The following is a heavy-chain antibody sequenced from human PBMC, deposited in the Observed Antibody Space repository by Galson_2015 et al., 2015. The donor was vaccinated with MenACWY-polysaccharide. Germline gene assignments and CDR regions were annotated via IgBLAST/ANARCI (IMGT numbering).Heavy chain of an antibody. V-gene: IGHV3-30-3*01. J-gene: IGHJ4*02. Sequence: SLRLSCAASGFTFSRYAMHWVRQAPGKGLEWVTIISHDGTNKYYADSVKGRFTISRDNSKNTLYLQMNSLRAEDTAVYYCAREYCSRTSCQAIDHWGQGTLVTVSS. CDR2: ISHDGTNK. CDR3: AREYCSRTSCQAIDH. CDR1: GFTFSRYA. D-gene: IGHD2-2*01.